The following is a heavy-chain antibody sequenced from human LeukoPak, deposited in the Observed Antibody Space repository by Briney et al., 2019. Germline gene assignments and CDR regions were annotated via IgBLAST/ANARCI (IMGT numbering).Heavy chain of an antibody. CDR1: GGSFSGYY. CDR2: INHSGST. CDR3: ARMYSSSPMFFDY. D-gene: IGHD6-6*01. V-gene: IGHV4-34*01. Sequence: EPSETLSLTCAVYGGSFSGYYWSWIRQPPGKGLEWIGEINHSGSTNYNPSLKSRVTISVDTSKNQFSLKLSSVTAADTAVYYCARMYSSSPMFFDYWGQGTLVTVSS. J-gene: IGHJ4*02.